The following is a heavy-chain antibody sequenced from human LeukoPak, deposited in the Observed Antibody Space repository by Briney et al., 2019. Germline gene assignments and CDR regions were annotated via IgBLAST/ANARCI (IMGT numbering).Heavy chain of an antibody. Sequence: GGSLRLSCAASGFTFSSYSMNWVRQAPGEGLEWVSSISTSSSYIYYGGSVKGRFTTSRDNAKNSLYLQMNSLRAEDTAVYYCARGAPYTYDSSGYYETDYWGQGTLVTVSS. J-gene: IGHJ4*02. CDR3: ARGAPYTYDSSGYYETDY. V-gene: IGHV3-21*01. CDR1: GFTFSSYS. D-gene: IGHD3-22*01. CDR2: ISTSSSYI.